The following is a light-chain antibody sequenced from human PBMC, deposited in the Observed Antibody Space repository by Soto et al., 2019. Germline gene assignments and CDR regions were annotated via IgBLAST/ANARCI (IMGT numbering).Light chain of an antibody. CDR2: DAS. Sequence: DIQMTQSPSTLSASIGDRVTITCRASQSISKWLAWHQQKPGKAPKLLIYDASSLQSGVPPRFSGSGSGTEFTLTIRSLQPDDIATYYCQQYSSYSAWTFGDGTKVDIK. CDR3: QQYSSYSAWT. V-gene: IGKV1-5*01. CDR1: QSISKW. J-gene: IGKJ1*01.